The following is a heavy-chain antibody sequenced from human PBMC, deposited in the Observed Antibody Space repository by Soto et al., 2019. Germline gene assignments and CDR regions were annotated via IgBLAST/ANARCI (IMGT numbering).Heavy chain of an antibody. Sequence: ASVKVSCKVSGYTLTELSMHWVRQAPGKGLEWMGGFDPEDGETIYAQKFQGRVTMTEDTSTDTAYMELSSLRSEDTAVYYCSSSTSSYYYYGMDVWGQGTTVTVSS. D-gene: IGHD2-2*01. J-gene: IGHJ6*02. V-gene: IGHV1-24*01. CDR3: SSSTSSYYYYGMDV. CDR2: FDPEDGET. CDR1: GYTLTELS.